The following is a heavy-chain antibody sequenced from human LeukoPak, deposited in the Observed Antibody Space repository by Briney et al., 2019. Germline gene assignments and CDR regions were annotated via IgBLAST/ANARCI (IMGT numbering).Heavy chain of an antibody. Sequence: PGGSLRLSCAASGFTFSSYGMHWVRQAPGKGLEGVAVIWYGGSNKYYPDSVQGRFTISRDNSKNTLYLQVNSLRAEDTAVYYCARDRSMSGWYIDLWGRGTLVTVSS. V-gene: IGHV3-33*01. CDR2: IWYGGSNK. D-gene: IGHD2/OR15-2a*01. CDR1: GFTFSSYG. CDR3: ARDRSMSGWYIDL. J-gene: IGHJ2*01.